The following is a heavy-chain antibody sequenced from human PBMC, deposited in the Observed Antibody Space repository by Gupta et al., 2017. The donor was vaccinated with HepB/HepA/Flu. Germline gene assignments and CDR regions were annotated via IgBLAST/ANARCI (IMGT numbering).Heavy chain of an antibody. CDR1: GYTFTDYA. Sequence: QVQLVQSGPEVKKPVASVKLTCNSSGYTFTDYALHWVRQAPGQRLEWIGWINGDNGNTKYSPRFRSRVTITRDTFTSKGYMELRRLRSEDTAIYYCARNVGSGTYRFDTWCQGTLVTVSS. V-gene: IGHV1-3*01. CDR2: INGDNGNT. D-gene: IGHD6-19*01. CDR3: ARNVGSGTYRFDT. J-gene: IGHJ4*02.